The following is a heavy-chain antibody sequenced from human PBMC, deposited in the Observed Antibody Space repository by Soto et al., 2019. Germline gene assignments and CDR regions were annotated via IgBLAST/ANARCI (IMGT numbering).Heavy chain of an antibody. CDR3: GRDLPRYCSAGSCYPDS. V-gene: IGHV3-30-3*01. D-gene: IGHD2-15*01. CDR1: GFTFSTYA. Sequence: QVQLVESGGGVVQPGRSLRLSCAASGFTFSTYAMHWVRQAPGKGLAWVAIISYHGSNKYYADSVKGRFTISRDDPNNTLDLQMNSLRPEDTAVYYSGRDLPRYCSAGSCYPDSWGQGTLVTVSS. CDR2: ISYHGSNK. J-gene: IGHJ4*02.